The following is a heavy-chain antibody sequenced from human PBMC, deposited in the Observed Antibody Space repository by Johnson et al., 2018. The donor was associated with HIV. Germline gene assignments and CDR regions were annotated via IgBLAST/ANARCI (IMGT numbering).Heavy chain of an antibody. CDR2: IYSGGST. CDR1: GFTVSSNY. J-gene: IGHJ3*02. Sequence: LVESGGGLIQPGGSLRLSCAASGFTVSSNYMSWVRQAPGKGLEWVSVIYSGGSTYYADSVKCRFTISRDNSKNTLYLQMNSLRAEDTAVYYCARAIWFGELSDAFDIWGQGTMVTVSS. D-gene: IGHD3-10*01. V-gene: IGHV3-53*01. CDR3: ARAIWFGELSDAFDI.